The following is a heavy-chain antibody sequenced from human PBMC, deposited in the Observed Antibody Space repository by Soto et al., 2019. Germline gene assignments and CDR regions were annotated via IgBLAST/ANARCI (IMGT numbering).Heavy chain of an antibody. J-gene: IGHJ6*02. CDR1: GYRFTTYL. CDR2: IHPGDSDT. Sequence: GESLKISCKVSGYRFTTYLISWVRQMPGKGLEWMGIIHPGDSDTRYSPSFQGQVTISADKSVGTAFLQWSRLKASDTATYYCARQEEVSPYYYAMDVWGQGTTVTVSS. V-gene: IGHV5-51*01. CDR3: ARQEEVSPYYYAMDV.